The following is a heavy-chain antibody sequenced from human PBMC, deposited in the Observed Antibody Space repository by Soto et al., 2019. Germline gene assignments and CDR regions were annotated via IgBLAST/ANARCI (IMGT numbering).Heavy chain of an antibody. CDR1: GFTFSRHG. D-gene: IGHD4-17*01. CDR3: ARDDDYPDNGFDY. J-gene: IGHJ4*02. CDR2: ILNDASGH. Sequence: QVQLVESGGGVVQPGTSLRLSCAASGFTFSRHGMHWVRQTPGKGLEWLAVILNDASGHWYADSVKGRFTISRDNFENTLYLQMNGLRLAETAMYYCARDDDYPDNGFDYWGQGTLVTVSS. V-gene: IGHV3-33*01.